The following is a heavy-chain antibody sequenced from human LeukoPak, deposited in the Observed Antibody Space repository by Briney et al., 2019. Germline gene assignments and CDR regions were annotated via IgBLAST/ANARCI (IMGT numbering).Heavy chain of an antibody. Sequence: GGSLRLSCAASGFTYSRYTIHWVRQASGKGLEWVAVISYDGSNRYADSVKGRFTISRDNSKNTLYLQMNSLRAEDTAVYYCAGHLGAWRYFNYWGQGTLVTVSS. CDR1: GFTYSRYT. D-gene: IGHD3-3*01. V-gene: IGHV3-30*04. CDR2: ISYDGSNR. J-gene: IGHJ4*02. CDR3: AGHLGAWRYFNY.